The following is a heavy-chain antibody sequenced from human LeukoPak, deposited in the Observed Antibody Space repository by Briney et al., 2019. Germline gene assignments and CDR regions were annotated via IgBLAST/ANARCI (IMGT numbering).Heavy chain of an antibody. CDR3: ARTTYYYDSSGYWPIDY. CDR2: FDPEDGET. D-gene: IGHD3-22*01. J-gene: IGHJ4*02. V-gene: IGHV1-24*01. CDR1: GYTLTELS. Sequence: ASVKVSCKVSGYTLTELSMHWVRQAPGKGLEWMGGFDPEDGETIYAQKFQGRVTMTTDTSTSTAYMELRSLRSDDTAVYYCARTTYYYDSSGYWPIDYWGQGTLVTVSS.